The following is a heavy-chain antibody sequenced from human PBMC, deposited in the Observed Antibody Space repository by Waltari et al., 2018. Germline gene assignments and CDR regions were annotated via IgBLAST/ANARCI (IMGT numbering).Heavy chain of an antibody. Sequence: EVQLVESGGGLVQPGGSLRLSCVASGFTLSSYWMHWVRQAPGKGLVWVSRINSAGSSTSYADSVKGRFTISRDNAKNTLYRQMSSLRDEDTAVYYCVRNLEYRGYWGQGTLVTVSS. CDR1: GFTLSSYW. CDR3: VRNLEYRGY. J-gene: IGHJ4*02. D-gene: IGHD6-6*01. CDR2: INSAGSST. V-gene: IGHV3-74*02.